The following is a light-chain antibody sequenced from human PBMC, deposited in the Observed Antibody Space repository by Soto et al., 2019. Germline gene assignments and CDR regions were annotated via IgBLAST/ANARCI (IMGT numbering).Light chain of an antibody. CDR1: SSDVGAYNY. CDR2: EVS. CDR3: SSYTGSSTLV. Sequence: QSALTQPASLSGSPGQSITISCTGTSSDVGAYNYVSWYQQHPGKAPKFMIYEVSNRPSGVSNRFSGSKSGNTASLTISGLQAEDEADYYCSSYTGSSTLVFGTGTKLTVL. V-gene: IGLV2-14*01. J-gene: IGLJ1*01.